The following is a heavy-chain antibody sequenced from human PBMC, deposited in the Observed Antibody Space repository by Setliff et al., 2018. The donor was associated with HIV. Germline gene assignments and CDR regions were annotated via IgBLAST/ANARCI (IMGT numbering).Heavy chain of an antibody. D-gene: IGHD3-9*01. V-gene: IGHV1-2*02. CDR1: GYIFTGYY. J-gene: IGHJ3*02. CDR3: ARDLQVLRNFDWFKNHDDAFDI. Sequence: ASVKVSCQSSGYIFTGYYIHWVRQAPGQGLEWMGWINPNNCGTNYAQKFQGRVTMTRDTSLSTAYMDLSSLRSDDTAVYYCARDLQVLRNFDWFKNHDDAFDIWGQGTMVTVSS. CDR2: INPNNCGT.